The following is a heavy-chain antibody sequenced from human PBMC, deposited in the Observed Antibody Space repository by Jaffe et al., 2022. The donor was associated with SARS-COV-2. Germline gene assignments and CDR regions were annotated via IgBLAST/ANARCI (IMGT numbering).Heavy chain of an antibody. V-gene: IGHV4-31*03. D-gene: IGHD5-18*01. CDR3: AREPPLIGAMVSDEGPDAGYYYYYGMDV. CDR1: GGSISSGGYY. Sequence: QVQLQESGPGLVKPSQTLSLTCTVSGGSISSGGYYWSWIRQHPGKGLEWIGYIYYSGSTYYNPSLKSRVTISVDTSKNQFSLKLSSVTAADTAVYYCAREPPLIGAMVSDEGPDAGYYYYYGMDVWGQGTTVTVSS. CDR2: IYYSGST. J-gene: IGHJ6*02.